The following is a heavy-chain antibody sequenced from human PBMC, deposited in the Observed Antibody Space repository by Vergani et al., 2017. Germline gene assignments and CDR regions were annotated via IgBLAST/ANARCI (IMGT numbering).Heavy chain of an antibody. CDR3: ASISGSYYSSDY. V-gene: IGHV4-34*01. D-gene: IGHD1-26*01. CDR1: GGSFSGYY. CDR2: INHSGST. Sequence: QVQLQQWGAGLLKPSETLSLTCAVYGGSFSGYYWSWIRQPPGKGLEWIGEINHSGSTNYNPSLKSRVTIPVDTSKNQFSLKLSSVTAADTAVYYCASISGSYYSSDYWGQGTLVTVSS. J-gene: IGHJ4*02.